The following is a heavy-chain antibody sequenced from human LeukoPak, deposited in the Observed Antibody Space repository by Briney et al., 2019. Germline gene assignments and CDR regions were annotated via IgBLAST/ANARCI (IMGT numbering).Heavy chain of an antibody. CDR2: ISGSGCST. CDR1: GFTFSSYA. V-gene: IGHV3-23*01. Sequence: GGSLRLSCAASGFTFSSYAMSWVRQAPGKGLEWVSAISGSGCSTYYADSVKGRFTISRDNSKNTLYLQMNSLRAEETAVYYCAKVTRVTLAVAGTWNWFDPWGQGTLVTVSS. J-gene: IGHJ5*02. D-gene: IGHD6-19*01. CDR3: AKVTRVTLAVAGTWNWFDP.